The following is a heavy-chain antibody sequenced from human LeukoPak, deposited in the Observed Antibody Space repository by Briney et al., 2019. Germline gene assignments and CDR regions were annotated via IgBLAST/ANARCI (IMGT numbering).Heavy chain of an antibody. D-gene: IGHD2-15*01. CDR2: INHSGST. V-gene: IGHV4-34*01. J-gene: IGHJ5*02. CDR3: ARVFCSGGSCYSSTRNWFGP. CDR1: GGSFSGCY. Sequence: SETLSLTCAVYGGSFSGCYWSWIRQPPGKGLEWIGEINHSGSTNYNPSLKSRVTISVDRSKNQFSLKLSSVTAADTAVYYCARVFCSGGSCYSSTRNWFGPWGQGTLVTVSS.